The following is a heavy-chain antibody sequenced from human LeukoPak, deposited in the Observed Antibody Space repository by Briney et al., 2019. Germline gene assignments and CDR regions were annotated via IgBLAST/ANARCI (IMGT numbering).Heavy chain of an antibody. Sequence: SGTLSLTCAVSGGSISSSNWWSWVRQPPGKGLEWIGEIYHSGSTNYNPSLKSRVTISVDTSKNQFSLKLTSVTAADTAVYYCARDFPRDSSSWYGNWFDPWGQGTLVTVSS. D-gene: IGHD6-13*01. V-gene: IGHV4-4*02. CDR1: GGSISSSNW. CDR3: ARDFPRDSSSWYGNWFDP. J-gene: IGHJ5*02. CDR2: IYHSGST.